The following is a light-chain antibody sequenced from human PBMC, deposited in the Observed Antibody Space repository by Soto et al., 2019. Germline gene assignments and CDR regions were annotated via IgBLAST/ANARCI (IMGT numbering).Light chain of an antibody. CDR2: RAS. V-gene: IGKV1-5*03. CDR3: QQYDSYSWT. Sequence: DIQLTQSPSTLSASVGDRVTITCRASQNMNILVGWYQKNPGKAPKSLISRASILESGVPARFSGSGSGTEFTLTISSLQPDDFAAYYCQQYDSYSWTFGQGTKLEIK. CDR1: QNMNIL. J-gene: IGKJ1*01.